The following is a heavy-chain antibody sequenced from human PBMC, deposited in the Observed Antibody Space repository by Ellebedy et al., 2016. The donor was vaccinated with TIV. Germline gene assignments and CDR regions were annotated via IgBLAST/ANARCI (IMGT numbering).Heavy chain of an antibody. J-gene: IGHJ5*02. CDR2: IKQDGSEK. CDR1: AFSFIIYW. V-gene: IGHV3-7*03. CDR3: ARLQMTTTGNWLDH. D-gene: IGHD4-17*01. Sequence: GGSLRLSXAASAFSFIIYWMSWVRQAPGKGLEWVANIKQDGSEKYYVDSVKGRFTISRDNAKNSLYLQMNSLRAEDTAVYYCARLQMTTTGNWLDHWGQGTLVTVSS.